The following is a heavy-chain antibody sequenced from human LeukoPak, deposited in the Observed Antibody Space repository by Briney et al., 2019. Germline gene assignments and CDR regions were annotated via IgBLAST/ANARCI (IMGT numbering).Heavy chain of an antibody. J-gene: IGHJ5*02. V-gene: IGHV4-30-4*08. Sequence: SETLSLTCTVSGGSISRGDYYWSWIRQPPGKGLEWIGYIYYSGSTYYNPSLKSRVTISVDTPKNQFSLKLSSVTAADTAVYYCARVEVGATTTPWFDPWGQGTLVTVSS. D-gene: IGHD1-26*01. CDR3: ARVEVGATTTPWFDP. CDR2: IYYSGST. CDR1: GGSISRGDYY.